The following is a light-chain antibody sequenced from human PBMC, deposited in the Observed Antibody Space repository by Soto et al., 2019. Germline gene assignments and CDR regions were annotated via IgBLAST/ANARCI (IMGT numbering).Light chain of an antibody. V-gene: IGKV1-27*01. CDR1: QAISVY. CDR2: AAS. Sequence: DIQMTQSPSSLSASVGDRVTITGRASQAISVYLAWYQQKPGKVSKLLIYAASTLQSRVPSRFSGSGSGTDLTLTISSLQPEDVATYYCQKYNTAPLTFGQGTRLEIK. J-gene: IGKJ5*01. CDR3: QKYNTAPLT.